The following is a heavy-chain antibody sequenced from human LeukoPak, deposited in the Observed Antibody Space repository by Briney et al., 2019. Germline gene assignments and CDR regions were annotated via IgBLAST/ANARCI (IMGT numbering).Heavy chain of an antibody. D-gene: IGHD3-3*02. J-gene: IGHJ4*02. CDR3: ARVSVGRYYFDN. CDR1: GLTFSSHA. V-gene: IGHV3-23*01. CDR2: ITSSGGST. Sequence: PGGSLRLSCEASGLTFSSHAMTWVRQAPGKGLEWVSGITSSGGSTFYAGSVKGRFTISRDSAKNTLYLQMNSLRAEDTAVYYCARVSVGRYYFDNWGQGTPVTVS.